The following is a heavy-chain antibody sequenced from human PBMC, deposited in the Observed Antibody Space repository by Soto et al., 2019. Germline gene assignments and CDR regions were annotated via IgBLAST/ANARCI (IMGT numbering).Heavy chain of an antibody. V-gene: IGHV1-69*06. Sequence: QVQLVQSGAEVKKPGSSVKVSCKASGGTFSSYAISWVRQAPGQGLEWMGGIIPIFGTANYAQKFQGRVTITADKFTSTAYMELRSLRSEDTAVYYCAGSGWLPDAFDIWCQGTMVTVSS. CDR3: AGSGWLPDAFDI. CDR2: IIPIFGTA. J-gene: IGHJ3*02. D-gene: IGHD6-19*01. CDR1: GGTFSSYA.